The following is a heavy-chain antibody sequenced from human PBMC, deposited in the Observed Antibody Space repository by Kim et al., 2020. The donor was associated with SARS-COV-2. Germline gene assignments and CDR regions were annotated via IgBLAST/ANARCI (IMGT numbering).Heavy chain of an antibody. CDR3: AKDHPSSGWPTFDS. D-gene: IGHD6-19*01. CDR1: GFTFSRRA. V-gene: IGHV3-23*05. J-gene: IGHJ4*02. CDR2: VNNNNNP. Sequence: GGSLRLSCAASGFTFSRRAMSWVRQVPGKGLEWIASVNNNNNPYYADSVKGRFTVSRDITKDTLYLQMNNLRADDTALYYFAKDHPSSGWPTFDSWGQGTLVAVSS.